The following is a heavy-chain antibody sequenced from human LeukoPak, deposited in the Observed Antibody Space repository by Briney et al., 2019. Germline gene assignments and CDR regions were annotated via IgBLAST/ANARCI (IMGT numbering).Heavy chain of an antibody. D-gene: IGHD2-15*01. CDR3: ARVKGDIVVVVAATPQYYFDY. CDR2: IYYSGST. J-gene: IGHJ4*02. V-gene: IGHV4-31*03. CDR1: GGSISSGGYY. Sequence: SETLSLTCTVSGGSISSGGYYWSWIRQHPGKGLEWIGYIYYSGSTYYNPSFKSRVTISVDTSKNQFSLKLSSVTAADTAVYYCARVKGDIVVVVAATPQYYFDYWGQGTLVTVSS.